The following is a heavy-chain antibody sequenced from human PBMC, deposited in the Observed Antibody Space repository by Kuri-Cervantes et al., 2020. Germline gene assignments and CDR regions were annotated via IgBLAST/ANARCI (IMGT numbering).Heavy chain of an antibody. CDR2: INHSGST. J-gene: IGHJ6*03. D-gene: IGHD3-10*01. CDR3: AREIRYYYGSGSLSGKYYMDV. V-gene: IGHV4-34*01. CDR1: GGSFSGYY. Sequence: GSLRLSCAVYGGSFSGYYWSWIRQPPGKGLEWIGEINHSGSTNYNPSLKSRVTISVDTSKNQFSLKLSSVTAADTAVYYCAREIRYYYGSGSLSGKYYMDVWGKGTTVTVSS.